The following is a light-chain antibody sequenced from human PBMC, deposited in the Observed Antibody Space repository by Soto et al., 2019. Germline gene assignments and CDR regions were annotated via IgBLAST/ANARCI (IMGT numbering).Light chain of an antibody. J-gene: IGKJ1*01. CDR1: QSVSSN. CDR2: GAS. V-gene: IGKV3-15*01. Sequence: DRVMTQSPATLSVSPGERATLSGRSIQSVSSNLAWYQQKPGQAPRLLIYGASTMATGIPARFSGSGSGTEFPLTISSLQSEDFAVSYCQQYNNWPPWTCGQGTKVEIK. CDR3: QQYNNWPPWT.